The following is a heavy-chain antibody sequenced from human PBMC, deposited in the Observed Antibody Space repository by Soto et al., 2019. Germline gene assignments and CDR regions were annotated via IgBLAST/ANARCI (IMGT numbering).Heavy chain of an antibody. Sequence: SVKVSCKASGGTFSSYAISWVRQAPGQGLEWMGGIIPIFGTANYAQKFQGRVTITADESTSTAYMELSSLRSGDTAVYYCARGAPPGYCSGGSCYSDFDYWGQGTLVTVSS. V-gene: IGHV1-69*13. D-gene: IGHD2-15*01. CDR2: IIPIFGTA. J-gene: IGHJ4*02. CDR1: GGTFSSYA. CDR3: ARGAPPGYCSGGSCYSDFDY.